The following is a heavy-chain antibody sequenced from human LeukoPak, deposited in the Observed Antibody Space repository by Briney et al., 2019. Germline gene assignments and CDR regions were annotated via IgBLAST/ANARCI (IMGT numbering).Heavy chain of an antibody. CDR3: PRDGVAELMSALDY. J-gene: IGHJ4*02. V-gene: IGHV3-21*06. Sequence: GGSLRLSCAASGFTFSSYSMNWVRQAPGKGLEWVSFISSSTYIYYADSLKGRFTISRDNAKNSLYLQMNSLRAEDTAVYYCPRDGVAELMSALDYWGQGILVTVSS. CDR1: GFTFSSYS. CDR2: ISSSTYI. D-gene: IGHD1-26*01.